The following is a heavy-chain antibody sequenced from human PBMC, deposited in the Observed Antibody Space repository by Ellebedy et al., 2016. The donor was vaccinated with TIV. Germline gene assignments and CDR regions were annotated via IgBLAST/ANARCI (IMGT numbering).Heavy chain of an antibody. V-gene: IGHV3-48*04. D-gene: IGHD7-27*01. J-gene: IGHJ3*02. CDR1: GFSFSTYS. CDR3: ARDMGWGNERINDAFDI. CDR2: ISHSTITI. Sequence: GGSLRLSCAASGFSFSTYSMNWVRQAPGKGLEWVSYISHSTITIKYADSVKGRFTISRDNGKNSLYLQMNSLRAEDTAVYYCARDMGWGNERINDAFDIWGQGTTVTVPS.